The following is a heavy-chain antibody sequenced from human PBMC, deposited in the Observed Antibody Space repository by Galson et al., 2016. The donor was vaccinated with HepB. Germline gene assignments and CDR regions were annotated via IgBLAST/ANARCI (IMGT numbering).Heavy chain of an antibody. CDR2: VSGSGDNT. D-gene: IGHD3-22*01. CDR1: GFTFSMYG. CDR3: TMISWSTSSGFGF. J-gene: IGHJ4*02. V-gene: IGHV3-23*01. Sequence: SLRLSCAASGFTFSMYGMSWVRQAPGKGLEWVSAVSGSGDNTYYADSVKGRFTISRDNSRNTVYVQINSLRAEDTAIYYCTMISWSTSSGFGFWGQGTRVTVSS.